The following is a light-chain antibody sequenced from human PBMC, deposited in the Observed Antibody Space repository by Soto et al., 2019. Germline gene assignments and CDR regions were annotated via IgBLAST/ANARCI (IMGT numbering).Light chain of an antibody. CDR2: GAS. CDR3: QQYGSSRWT. V-gene: IGKV3-20*01. Sequence: EIVLTQSPGTLSLSPGERATLSCRASQSVSNSYLAWYQQKPGQAPRLLIYGASSRATGIPDRFRGSGSGTDFTLAVSRLGPEDFAVYYCQQYGSSRWTFGQGTKVEI. CDR1: QSVSNSY. J-gene: IGKJ1*01.